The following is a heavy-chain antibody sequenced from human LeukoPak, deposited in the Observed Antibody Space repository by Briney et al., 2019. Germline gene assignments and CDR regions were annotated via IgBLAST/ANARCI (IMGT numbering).Heavy chain of an antibody. D-gene: IGHD6-19*01. Sequence: SETLSLTCAVYGGSFSGYYWSWIRQPPGKGLEWIGEINHSGSTNYNPSLKSRVTISVDTSKNQFSLNLTSVTAADTAVYYCARGTHSSGWPFGYWGQGTLVTVSS. CDR1: GGSFSGYY. J-gene: IGHJ4*02. CDR3: ARGTHSSGWPFGY. V-gene: IGHV4-34*01. CDR2: INHSGST.